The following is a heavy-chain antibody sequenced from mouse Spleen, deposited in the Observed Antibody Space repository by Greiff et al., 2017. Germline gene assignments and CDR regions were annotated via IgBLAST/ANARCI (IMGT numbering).Heavy chain of an antibody. D-gene: IGHD2-1*01. CDR2: IYPGSGNT. V-gene: IGHV1-77*01. CDR1: GYTFTDYY. CDR3: ARGGNYYYYAMDY. Sequence: QVQLQQSGAELARPGASVKLSCKASGYTFTDYYINWVKQRTGQGLEWIGEIYPGSGNTYYNEKFKGKATLTADKSSSTAYMQLSSLTSEDSAVYFCARGGNYYYYAMDYWGQGTSVTVSS. J-gene: IGHJ4*01.